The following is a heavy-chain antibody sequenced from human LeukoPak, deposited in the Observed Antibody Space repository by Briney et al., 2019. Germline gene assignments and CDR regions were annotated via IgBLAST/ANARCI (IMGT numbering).Heavy chain of an antibody. D-gene: IGHD4-17*01. CDR3: AKTISGADYGDYDFDY. J-gene: IGHJ4*02. CDR1: GFTFSSYS. V-gene: IGHV3-21*04. Sequence: GSLRLSCAASGFTFSSYSMNWVRQAPGKGLEWVSTISSSSSYIYYADSVKGRFTISRDNAKNSLYLQMNSLRAEDTALYYCAKTISGADYGDYDFDYWGQGTLVTVSS. CDR2: ISSSSSYI.